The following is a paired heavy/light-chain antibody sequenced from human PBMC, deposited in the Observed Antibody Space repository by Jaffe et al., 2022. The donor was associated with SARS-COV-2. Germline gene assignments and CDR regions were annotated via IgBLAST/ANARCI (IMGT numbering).Heavy chain of an antibody. CDR1: GFTFSDYY. D-gene: IGHD3-22*01. J-gene: IGHJ4*02. CDR2: ISSSGSTI. V-gene: IGHV3-11*01. Sequence: QVQLVESGGGLVKPGGSLRLSCAASGFTFSDYYMSWIRQAPGKGLEWVSYISSSGSTIYYADSVKGRFTISRDNAKNSLYLQMNSLRAEDTAVYYCARDYYDSSGGSDYWGQGTLVTVSS. CDR3: ARDYYDSSGGSDY.
Light chain of an antibody. CDR2: KVS. Sequence: DVVMTQSPLSLPVTLGQPASISCRSSQSLVYSDGNTYLNWFQQRPGQSPRRLIYKVSNRDSGVPDRFSGSGSGTDFTLKISRVEAEDVGVYYCMQGTHWLWTFGQGTKVEIK. CDR1: QSLVYSDGNTY. CDR3: MQGTHWLWT. V-gene: IGKV2-30*01. J-gene: IGKJ1*01.